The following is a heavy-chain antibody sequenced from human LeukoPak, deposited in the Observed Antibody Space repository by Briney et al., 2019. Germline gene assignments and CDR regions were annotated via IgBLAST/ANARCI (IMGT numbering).Heavy chain of an antibody. D-gene: IGHD6-13*01. J-gene: IGHJ4*02. CDR3: ARDRVNSSSWFRLPDY. V-gene: IGHV1-69*08. CDR1: GGTFTSYT. Sequence: ASVKVSCKASGGTFTSYTIRWVRQAPGQGLEWMGRIIPILGKANYAQKFQGRVTITADKSTSTAYMELSSLRSEDTAVYYCARDRVNSSSWFRLPDYWGQGTLVTVSS. CDR2: IIPILGKA.